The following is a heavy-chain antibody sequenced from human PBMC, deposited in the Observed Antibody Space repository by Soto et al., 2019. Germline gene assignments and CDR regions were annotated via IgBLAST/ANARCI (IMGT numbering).Heavy chain of an antibody. CDR3: ARPVEMATISRSYLFY. Sequence: QVQLVQSGAEVQKPGSSVKVSCKASGGTFSNYAINWVRQAPGQGLEWMGGIIPLFGTANYAQKFQGRVTITADESTSTAYLDLSSLRSEDTAVYYCARPVEMATISRSYLFYWGQGTLVTVSS. D-gene: IGHD5-12*01. CDR2: IIPLFGTA. V-gene: IGHV1-69*01. J-gene: IGHJ4*02. CDR1: GGTFSNYA.